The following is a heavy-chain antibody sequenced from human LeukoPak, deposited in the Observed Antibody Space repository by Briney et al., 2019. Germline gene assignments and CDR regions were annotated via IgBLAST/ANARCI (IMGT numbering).Heavy chain of an antibody. CDR1: GYTLTELS. J-gene: IGHJ5*02. D-gene: IGHD3-22*01. Sequence: ASVKVSCKVSGYTLTELSMHWVRQAPGKGLEWMGSFDPEDGETIYAQKFQGRVTMTEDTSTDTAYMELSSLRSEDTAVYYCATDLSYYDSSGSHLWGQGTLVTVSS. CDR3: ATDLSYYDSSGSHL. CDR2: FDPEDGET. V-gene: IGHV1-24*01.